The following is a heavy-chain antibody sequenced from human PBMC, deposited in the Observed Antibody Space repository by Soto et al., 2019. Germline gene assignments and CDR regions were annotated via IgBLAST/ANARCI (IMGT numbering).Heavy chain of an antibody. J-gene: IGHJ5*01. CDR1: GFTFSSYG. Sequence: PGGSLRLSCAASGFTFSSYGMHWVRQAPGKGLEWVAVIWYDGSNKYYADSVKGRFTISRDNSKNTLYLQMNSLRAEDTAVYYCAKDGVVLMVYGFAFWGQGTLVPGSS. D-gene: IGHD2-8*01. CDR2: IWYDGSNK. CDR3: AKDGVVLMVYGFAF. V-gene: IGHV3-33*06.